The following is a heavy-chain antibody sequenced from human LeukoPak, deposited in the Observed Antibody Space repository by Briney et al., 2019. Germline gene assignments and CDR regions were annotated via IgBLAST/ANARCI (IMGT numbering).Heavy chain of an antibody. V-gene: IGHV4-38-2*01. D-gene: IGHD3-3*01. J-gene: IGHJ5*02. CDR3: ASANFSPFYDFWSGYNGFSKWFDP. Sequence: PSETLSLTCAVSGYYIRSGYLWGWIRQPPRKGLEWLGSIYYSGTTYYNPSLKSRVTLSVDTSKNHFSLKLSSVTAAGTAVYYCASANFSPFYDFWSGYNGFSKWFDPWGRGTLVTVSS. CDR1: GYYIRSGYL. CDR2: IYYSGTT.